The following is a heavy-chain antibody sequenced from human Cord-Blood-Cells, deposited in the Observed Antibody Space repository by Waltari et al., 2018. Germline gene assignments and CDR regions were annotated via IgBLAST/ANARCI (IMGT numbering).Heavy chain of an antibody. CDR3: AGGHDWDSFDS. CDR2: INPSSGGT. Sequence: QVQLVQSGAEVKKPGASVKVSCKASGYTFTGYYMHWVRQAPGQGLEWMGWINPSSGGTSEEQKFESRVTMTRDTSIGTAYRGLRRLGSDDTAVYYGAGGHDWDSFDSWGQGTLVTVS. V-gene: IGHV1-2*02. J-gene: IGHJ4*02. D-gene: IGHD3-9*01. CDR1: GYTFTGYY.